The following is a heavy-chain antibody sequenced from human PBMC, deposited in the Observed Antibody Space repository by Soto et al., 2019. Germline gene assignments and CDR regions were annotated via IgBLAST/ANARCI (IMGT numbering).Heavy chain of an antibody. V-gene: IGHV4-59*01. CDR2: IYYSGST. J-gene: IGHJ5*02. CDR1: GCSISSYY. CDR3: ARDGIVGATGGSINWFDP. Sequence: SETQSLTCPVSGCSISSYYWSWIRQPPGKGLEWIGYIYYSGSTNYNPSLKSRVTISVDTSKNQFSLKLSSVTAADTAVYYCARDGIVGATGGSINWFDPWGQGALVTVSS. D-gene: IGHD1-26*01.